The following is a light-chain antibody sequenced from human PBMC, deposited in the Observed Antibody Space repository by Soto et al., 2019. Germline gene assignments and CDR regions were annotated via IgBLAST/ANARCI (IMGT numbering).Light chain of an antibody. V-gene: IGKV3-15*01. CDR1: QSISSD. CDR2: DAS. Sequence: EIVMTQSPATQSVSPGERATLSCRASQSISSDVAWYQQKPGQAPRLLIYDASTRATGIPARFSGSGSGTEFTLTISSLQSEDFAVYYCQQYRGLAFGGGTKVEIK. J-gene: IGKJ4*01. CDR3: QQYRGLA.